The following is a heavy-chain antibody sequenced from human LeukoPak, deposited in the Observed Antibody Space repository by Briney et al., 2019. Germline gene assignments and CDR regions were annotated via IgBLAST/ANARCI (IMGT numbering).Heavy chain of an antibody. CDR3: ARVGGNRNAMIDY. CDR2: IIPIPGIA. V-gene: IGHV1-69*02. Sequence: SVKVSCKASGGTFSSYTISWVRQAPGQGLEWMGRIIPIPGIANYAQKFQGRVTITADKSTSTAYMELSSLRSEDTAVYYCARVGGNRNAMIDYWGQGTLVTVSS. D-gene: IGHD4-23*01. CDR1: GGTFSSYT. J-gene: IGHJ4*02.